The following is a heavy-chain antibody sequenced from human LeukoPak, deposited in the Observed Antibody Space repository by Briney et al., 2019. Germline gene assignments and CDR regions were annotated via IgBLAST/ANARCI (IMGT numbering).Heavy chain of an antibody. Sequence: QPGGSLRLSCTASGFTFGGYAMTWVRQAPGKGLEWVSSISSGSADTYYADSVKGRFTISRDNSKSTLYLQMSSLRAEDTAVYYCARTIAQYSNTWLYFYYGLDVWGQGTTVTVAS. CDR2: ISSGSADT. CDR3: ARTIAQYSNTWLYFYYGLDV. CDR1: GFTFGGYA. D-gene: IGHD1-7*01. V-gene: IGHV3-23*01. J-gene: IGHJ6*02.